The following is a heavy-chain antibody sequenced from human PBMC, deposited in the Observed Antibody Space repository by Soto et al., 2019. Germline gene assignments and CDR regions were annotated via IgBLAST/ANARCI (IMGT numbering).Heavy chain of an antibody. J-gene: IGHJ5*02. CDR1: GYTFTSYD. V-gene: IGHV1-8*01. D-gene: IGHD5-18*01. Sequence: QVQLVQSGAEVKKPGASVKVSCKASGYTFTSYDINWVRQATGQGLEWMGWMNPNSGNTGYAQKFQGRVTMTRNTSISTAYMELSSLRSEATAVYYCARGGGAWIQLWDNWSDPWGQGTLVTVSS. CDR3: ARGGGAWIQLWDNWSDP. CDR2: MNPNSGNT.